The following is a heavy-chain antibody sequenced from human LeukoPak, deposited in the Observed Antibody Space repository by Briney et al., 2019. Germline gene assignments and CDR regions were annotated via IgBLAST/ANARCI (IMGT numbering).Heavy chain of an antibody. Sequence: GGSLRLSCAASGFTFSTYNMNWVRQAPGKGLEWVSSISNGSGYIYYADSVKGRFIISRDNAKHSLYLQMNSLRAEDTAVYSCAREGGGIDYWGQGTLVTVSS. CDR2: ISNGSGYI. D-gene: IGHD1-1*01. CDR3: AREGGGIDY. V-gene: IGHV3-21*01. J-gene: IGHJ4*02. CDR1: GFTFSTYN.